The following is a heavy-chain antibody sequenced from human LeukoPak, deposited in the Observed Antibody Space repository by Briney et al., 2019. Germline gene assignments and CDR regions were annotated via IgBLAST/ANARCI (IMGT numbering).Heavy chain of an antibody. Sequence: SETLSLTCTVSGGSISSGSYYWSWIRQPAGQGLEYIGRMYTSGSTNYNPSLKSRVTISVDTSKNQFSLKLSSVTAADTAVYYCARRARTTPYYYDSKAYDYWGQGTLVTVSS. CDR1: GGSISSGSYY. J-gene: IGHJ4*02. V-gene: IGHV4-61*02. CDR3: ARRARTTPYYYDSKAYDY. D-gene: IGHD3-22*01. CDR2: MYTSGST.